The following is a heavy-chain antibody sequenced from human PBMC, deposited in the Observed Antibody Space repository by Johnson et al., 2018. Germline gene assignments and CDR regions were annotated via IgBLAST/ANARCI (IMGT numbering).Heavy chain of an antibody. V-gene: IGHV3-30*03. CDR3: AGDDAFDI. J-gene: IGHJ3*02. CDR1: GFTFSSYG. CDR2: ISYDGSNK. Sequence: QVQLVQSGGGVVQPGRSLRLSCAASGFTFSSYGMHWVRQAPGKGLEWVAVISYDGSNKYYADSVKGRFTISRDNSKNTLYLQMNSLGAEDTAVYYCAGDDAFDIWGQGTMVTVSS.